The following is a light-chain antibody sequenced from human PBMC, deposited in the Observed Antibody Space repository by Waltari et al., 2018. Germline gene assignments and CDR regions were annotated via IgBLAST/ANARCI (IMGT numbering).Light chain of an antibody. CDR1: SSNVGGYNY. J-gene: IGLJ3*02. Sequence: QSALTQPRSVSGSPGQSVTISCTGTSSNVGGYNYVSWYQQHPGKAPKLIIYDVSKRPSGVPDRFSGSKSGNTASLTISGLQADIEADYYCCSYAGIYTWVFGGGTKLTVL. V-gene: IGLV2-11*01. CDR3: CSYAGIYTWV. CDR2: DVS.